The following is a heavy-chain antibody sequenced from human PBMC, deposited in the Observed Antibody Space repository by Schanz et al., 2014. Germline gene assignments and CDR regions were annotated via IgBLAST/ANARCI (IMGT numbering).Heavy chain of an antibody. J-gene: IGHJ5*01. CDR1: GLTFSNHA. D-gene: IGHD3-10*01. CDR2: ISGSGDNT. Sequence: EVQLVESGGGLVQPGGSLRLSCAASGLTFSNHAMSWARQAPGKGLEWVSAISGSGDNTFYADSVRGRFTISRDNSRNTLYLQMNSLTAEDTAVYYCAKDFTGSAIFFNSWGQGTLVSVSS. CDR3: AKDFTGSAIFFNS. V-gene: IGHV3-23*04.